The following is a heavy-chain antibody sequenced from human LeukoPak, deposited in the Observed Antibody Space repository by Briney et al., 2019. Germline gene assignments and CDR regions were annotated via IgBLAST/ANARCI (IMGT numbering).Heavy chain of an antibody. D-gene: IGHD3-10*01. J-gene: IGHJ4*02. CDR3: ARPTYGSGSLIDY. V-gene: IGHV3-30*02. CDR1: GFTFSSYG. CDR2: IRYDGSNK. Sequence: GGSLRLSCAASGFTFSSYGMHWVRQAPGKGLEWVAFIRYDGSNKYYADSVKGRFTISRDNAKNTLYLQMNSLRAEDTAVYYCARPTYGSGSLIDYWGQGTLVTVSS.